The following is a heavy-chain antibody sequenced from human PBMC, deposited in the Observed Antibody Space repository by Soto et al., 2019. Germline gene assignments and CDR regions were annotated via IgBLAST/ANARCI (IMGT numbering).Heavy chain of an antibody. J-gene: IGHJ2*01. CDR2: ISGGGGNR. CDR3: AKDRAFCTSTNCQYWYLDL. V-gene: IGHV3-23*01. D-gene: IGHD2-2*01. CDR1: GFMFTAYA. Sequence: VGSLRLSCAASGFMFTAYAMTWVRQAPGKGLEWLSDISGGGGNRYYADSVRGRFTISRDDSKNILYLEMSSLRVDDTAMYYCAKDRAFCTSTNCQYWYLDLWGHGTLVTVSS.